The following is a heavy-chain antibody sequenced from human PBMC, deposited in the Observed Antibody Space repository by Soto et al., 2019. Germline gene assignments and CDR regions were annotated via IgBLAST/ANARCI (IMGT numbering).Heavy chain of an antibody. V-gene: IGHV3-23*01. D-gene: IGHD5-18*01. CDR3: AKWDGYGDR. J-gene: IGHJ5*02. CDR1: GFSFSSYS. Sequence: EVQLLESGGDLVKPGGSLRLSCAASGFSFSSYSLTWVRQAPGKGLEWVAGISIGGDKTWAEDSVQGLFTISRENSKSTVYLQMKRLRVDVPAVYYCAKWDGYGDRWGQGNRVHVSS. CDR2: ISIGGDKT.